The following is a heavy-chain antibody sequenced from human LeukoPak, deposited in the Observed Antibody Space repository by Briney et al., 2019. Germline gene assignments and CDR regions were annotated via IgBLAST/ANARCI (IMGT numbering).Heavy chain of an antibody. Sequence: KTSETLSLTCTVSGGSISSGSYYWGWIRQPPGKGLEWIWTTYYSGKTYYNPSLKSRVTASVDTSKNQFPLKLSSVTAADTAVYYCATIAPGTHAFDIWGQGTMVTVSS. V-gene: IGHV4-39*01. CDR2: TYYSGKT. CDR3: ATIAPGTHAFDI. J-gene: IGHJ3*02. D-gene: IGHD2-21*01. CDR1: GGSISSGSYY.